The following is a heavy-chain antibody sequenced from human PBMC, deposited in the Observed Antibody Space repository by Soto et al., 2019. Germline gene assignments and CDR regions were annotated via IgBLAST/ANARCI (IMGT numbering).Heavy chain of an antibody. V-gene: IGHV3-48*01. Sequence: GGSLRLSCAASGFTFSSYSMNWVRQAPGKGLEWVSYISSSSSTIYYADSVKGRFTISRDNAKNSLYLQMNSLRAEDTAVYYCARDSIRRIRTFDYWGQGTLVTVSS. D-gene: IGHD3-3*02. CDR3: ARDSIRRIRTFDY. CDR1: GFTFSSYS. J-gene: IGHJ4*02. CDR2: ISSSSSTI.